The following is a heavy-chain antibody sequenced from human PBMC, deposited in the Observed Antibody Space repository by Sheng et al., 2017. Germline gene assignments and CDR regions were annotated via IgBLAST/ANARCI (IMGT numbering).Heavy chain of an antibody. D-gene: IGHD5-18*01. CDR2: ISWNSGSI. CDR3: AKRGYSYGYYAFDI. Sequence: EVQLVESGGGLVQPGRSLRLSCTASGFTFDDYAMHWVRQAPGKGLEWVSGISWNSGSIGYADSVKGRFTISRDNAKNSLYLQMNSLRAEDTALYYCAKRGYSYGYYAFDIWG. J-gene: IGHJ3*02. V-gene: IGHV3-9*01. CDR1: GFTFDDYA.